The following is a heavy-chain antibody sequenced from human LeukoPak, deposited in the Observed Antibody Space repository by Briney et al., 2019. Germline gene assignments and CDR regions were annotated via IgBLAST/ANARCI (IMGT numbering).Heavy chain of an antibody. CDR1: VYTFTSYG. Sequence: GASVKLSCKASVYTFTSYGLNWVRHGPGQGLGWMGWSNPNSGCTNYAQKFQGRVTMTRDTSISTAYMELSRLRSDDTAVYYCARAFLFDSSSWYRYWFDPWGQGTLVTVSS. CDR3: ARAFLFDSSSWYRYWFDP. D-gene: IGHD6-13*01. V-gene: IGHV1-2*02. CDR2: SNPNSGCT. J-gene: IGHJ5*02.